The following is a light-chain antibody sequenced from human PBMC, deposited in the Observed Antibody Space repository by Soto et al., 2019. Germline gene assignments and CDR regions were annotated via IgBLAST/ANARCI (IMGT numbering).Light chain of an antibody. CDR1: SSDVGGYNY. Sequence: QSALTQPASVSGAPVQSIAISCTGTSSDVGGYNYVSWYQHHPGKAPKLMVYDVSNRPSGVSNRFSGSKFGNTASLTISGLQAEDEADYYCSSYTSSSTYVFGTGTKVTVL. J-gene: IGLJ1*01. V-gene: IGLV2-14*03. CDR3: SSYTSSSTYV. CDR2: DVS.